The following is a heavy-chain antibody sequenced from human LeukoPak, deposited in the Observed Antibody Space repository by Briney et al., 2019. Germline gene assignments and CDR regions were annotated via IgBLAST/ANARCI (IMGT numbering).Heavy chain of an antibody. CDR1: GFTFSSYG. V-gene: IGHV3-30*03. J-gene: IGHJ3*02. D-gene: IGHD3-3*01. CDR2: ISYDGSNK. CDR3: ARDIERITIFGVVIPRGAFDI. Sequence: GGSLRLSCAASGFTFSSYGMHWVRQAPGKGLEWVAVISYDGSNKYYADSVKGRFTISRDNSKNTLYLQMNSLRAEDTAVYYCARDIERITIFGVVIPRGAFDIWGQGTMVTVSS.